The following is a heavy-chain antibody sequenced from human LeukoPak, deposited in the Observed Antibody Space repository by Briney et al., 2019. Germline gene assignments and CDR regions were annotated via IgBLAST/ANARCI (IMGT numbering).Heavy chain of an antibody. D-gene: IGHD3-10*01. J-gene: IGHJ4*02. CDR2: IHNSGTT. Sequence: PSETLSLTCAVSGGPFSGYFWSWIRQSSGKGLEWIGEIHNSGTTNYNPSLNSRVTISEDTSKNQFYLNLSSVAAADTAVYFCARRYYYNLGSFPFDFWGQGTLVTVSS. CDR3: ARRYYYNLGSFPFDF. CDR1: GGPFSGYF. V-gene: IGHV4-34*01.